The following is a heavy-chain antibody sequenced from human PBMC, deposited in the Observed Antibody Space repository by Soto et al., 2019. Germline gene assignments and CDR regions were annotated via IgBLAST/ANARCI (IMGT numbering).Heavy chain of an antibody. D-gene: IGHD6-13*01. CDR2: INHSGST. V-gene: IGHV4-34*01. CDR1: GGSFSGYY. CDR3: AMGSSSWELYNWFDP. Sequence: SATLSLTCAVYGGSFSGYYWSWIRQPPGKGLEWIGEINHSGSTNYNPSLKSRVTISVDTSKNQFSLKLSSVTAADTAVYYCAMGSSSWELYNWFDPWGQGTLVTVSS. J-gene: IGHJ5*02.